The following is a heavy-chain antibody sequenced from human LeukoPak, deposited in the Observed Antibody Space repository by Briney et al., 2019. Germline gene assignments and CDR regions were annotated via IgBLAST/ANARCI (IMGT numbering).Heavy chain of an antibody. Sequence: GGSLRLSCAASGFTFSSYGMHWVRQAPGKGLEWVAVIWYDGSNKYYANSVKGRFTISRDNSKNTLYLQMNSLRAEDTAVYYCAKSSPYSSSSTSFDYWGQGTLVTVSS. J-gene: IGHJ4*02. CDR2: IWYDGSNK. D-gene: IGHD6-6*01. CDR3: AKSSPYSSSSTSFDY. V-gene: IGHV3-30*02. CDR1: GFTFSSYG.